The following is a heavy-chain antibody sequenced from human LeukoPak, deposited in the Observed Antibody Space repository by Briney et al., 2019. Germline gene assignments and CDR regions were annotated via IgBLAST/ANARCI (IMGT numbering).Heavy chain of an antibody. D-gene: IGHD6-13*01. V-gene: IGHV3-21*01. CDR2: ISSSSSYI. CDR1: GLTFSSYS. J-gene: IGHJ6*03. CDR3: ARDSSYSSSWYVYYMDV. Sequence: PGGSLRLSCAASGLTFSSYSMNWVRQAPGKGLEWVSSISSSSSYIYYADSVKGRFTISRDNAKNSLYLQMNSLRAEDTAVYYCARDSSYSSSWYVYYMDVWGKGTTVTVSS.